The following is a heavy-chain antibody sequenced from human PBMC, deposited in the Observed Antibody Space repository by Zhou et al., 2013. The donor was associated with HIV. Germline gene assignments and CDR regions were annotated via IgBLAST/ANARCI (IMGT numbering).Heavy chain of an antibody. CDR3: ARTPSISYFLHYVDY. J-gene: IGHJ4*02. CDR2: IIPIFGTA. CDR1: GGTFSSYA. V-gene: IGHV1-69*12. D-gene: IGHD2-2*01. Sequence: QVQLVQSGAEVKKPGSSVKVSCKASGGTFSSYAISWVRQAPGQGLEWMGGIIPIFGTANYAQKFQGRVTITADQSTSTAYMELSSLRSGDTAIYYCARTPSISYFLHYVDYWGQGTLVTVSS.